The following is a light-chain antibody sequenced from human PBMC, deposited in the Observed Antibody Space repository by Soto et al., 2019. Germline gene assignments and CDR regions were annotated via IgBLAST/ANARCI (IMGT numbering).Light chain of an antibody. CDR2: DAS. CDR3: QQFHYWWT. Sequence: EIVMTHSPGTLSLSPGERATLSCRASQSVIRSYLAWYQQKPGQVPRLLIYDASTRATGIPARLSGSGSGTEFTLTISSLQSEDFAFYYCQQFHYWWTFGQGTKVDIK. V-gene: IGKV3-15*01. CDR1: QSVIRSY. J-gene: IGKJ1*01.